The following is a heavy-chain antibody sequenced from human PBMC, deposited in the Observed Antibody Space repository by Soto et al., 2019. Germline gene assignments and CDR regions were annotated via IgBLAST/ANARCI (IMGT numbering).Heavy chain of an antibody. CDR3: ARLVVVAPVANA. V-gene: IGHV4-39*02. D-gene: IGHD2-2*01. CDR1: GGSISYNSYY. J-gene: IGHJ5*02. Sequence: QLKLQESGPGLVKPSETLSLTCSVSGGSISYNSYYWGWIRQPPGKGLEWVGGIFYTGTTYYSPFLNDRVTISVDTSKNSFSLNLTSVTAADTAVYFCARLVVVAPVANACGQGTLVTVSS. CDR2: IFYTGTT.